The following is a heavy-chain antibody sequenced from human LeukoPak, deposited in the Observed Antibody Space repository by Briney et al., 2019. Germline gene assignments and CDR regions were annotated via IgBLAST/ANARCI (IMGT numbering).Heavy chain of an antibody. Sequence: PGGSLRLSCAASGFTFDDYAMPWVRQAPGKGLEWVSGISWNSGSIGYADSVKGRFTISRDNAKNSLYLQMNSLRAEDTALYYCAKDFNGGAANYYYGMDVWGQGTTVTVSS. V-gene: IGHV3-9*01. D-gene: IGHD1-26*01. CDR3: AKDFNGGAANYYYGMDV. CDR2: ISWNSGSI. CDR1: GFTFDDYA. J-gene: IGHJ6*02.